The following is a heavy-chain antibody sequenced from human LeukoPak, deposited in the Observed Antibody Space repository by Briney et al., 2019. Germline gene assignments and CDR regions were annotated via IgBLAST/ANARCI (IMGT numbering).Heavy chain of an antibody. CDR1: GFTFSSYW. D-gene: IGHD4-17*01. CDR3: AKTPSDYGDSYYYGMDV. Sequence: GGSLRLSCVVSGFTFSSYWMSWVRQAPGKGLEWVSAISGSGGSTYYADSVKGRCTISRDNSKNTLYLQMNSLRAEDTAVYYCAKTPSDYGDSYYYGMDVWGQGTTVTVSS. V-gene: IGHV3-23*01. CDR2: ISGSGGST. J-gene: IGHJ6*02.